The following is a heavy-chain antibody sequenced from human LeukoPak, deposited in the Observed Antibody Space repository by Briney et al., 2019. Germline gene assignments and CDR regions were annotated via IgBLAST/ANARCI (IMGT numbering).Heavy chain of an antibody. D-gene: IGHD3-22*01. V-gene: IGHV1-8*01. CDR2: VNPNSGNT. Sequence: ASVKVSCKTSGYTFTSYDLNWVRQATGQGLEWMGWVNPNSGNTGYAQKFQGRVTMTMDPSISTAYMELSSLRSEDTAVYYCARRSDDYDSSAYYHWGQGILVTVSS. CDR3: ARRSDDYDSSAYYH. CDR1: GYTFTSYD. J-gene: IGHJ4*02.